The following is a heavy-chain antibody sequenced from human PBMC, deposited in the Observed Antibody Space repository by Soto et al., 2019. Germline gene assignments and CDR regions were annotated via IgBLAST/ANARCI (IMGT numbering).Heavy chain of an antibody. CDR1: GGSISSGGYY. J-gene: IGHJ6*02. D-gene: IGHD3-10*01. V-gene: IGHV4-31*03. Sequence: QVQLQESGPGLVKPSQTLSLTCTVSGGSISSGGYYWSWIRQHPGKGLEWIGYIYYSGSTYYNPSLKCRVTIPVDTSKKQFSLKLSSVTAADTAVYYCAREGGRAYYYGSGSYYSYYYYGMDVWGQGTTVTVSS. CDR3: AREGGRAYYYGSGSYYSYYYYGMDV. CDR2: IYYSGST.